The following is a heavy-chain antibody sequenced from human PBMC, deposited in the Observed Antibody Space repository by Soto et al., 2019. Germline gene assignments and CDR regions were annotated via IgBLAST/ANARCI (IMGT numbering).Heavy chain of an antibody. J-gene: IGHJ5*02. CDR2: MRANSGDT. V-gene: IGHV1-8*01. CDR1: GDIFTNFD. D-gene: IGHD3-3*02. Sequence: QVQLVQPGAEVRKPGASVKVSCKASGDIFTNFDFNWVRQATGQGLEWIGWMRANSGDTGHDQKFQGRVRMTRDTSMSTAYMELSSLRAEDTAVYYCARYIYGQGFQAWGQGILVFVSS. CDR3: ARYIYGQGFQA.